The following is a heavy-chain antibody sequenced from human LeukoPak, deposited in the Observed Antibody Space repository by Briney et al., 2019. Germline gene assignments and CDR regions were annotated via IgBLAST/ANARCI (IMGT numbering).Heavy chain of an antibody. V-gene: IGHV1-46*01. D-gene: IGHD5-18*01. CDR1: GYTFTSYY. CDR2: INPSGGST. Sequence: ASVKVSCKASGYTFTSYYMHWVRQAPGQGLEWMGIINPSGGSTSYAQKFQGRVTMTRDTSTSTVYMELSSLRSEDTAVYCCARLHRGYSYGYYYYMDVWGKGTTVTISS. J-gene: IGHJ6*03. CDR3: ARLHRGYSYGYYYYMDV.